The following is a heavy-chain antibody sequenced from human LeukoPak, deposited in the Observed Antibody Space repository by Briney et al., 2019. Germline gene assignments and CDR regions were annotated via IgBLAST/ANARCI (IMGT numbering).Heavy chain of an antibody. D-gene: IGHD6-19*01. J-gene: IGHJ4*02. CDR3: VRESRGWYEDS. CDR1: NYSITNNYY. V-gene: IGHV4-38-2*02. CDR2: IHHSGIT. Sequence: PSETLSLTCTVSNYSITNNYYWAWIRQPPGKGLEWIWRIHHSGITYYIPSLESRATISLDTSKNQFSLRLYSVTAADTAIYYCVRESRGWYEDSWGQGTLVTVSS.